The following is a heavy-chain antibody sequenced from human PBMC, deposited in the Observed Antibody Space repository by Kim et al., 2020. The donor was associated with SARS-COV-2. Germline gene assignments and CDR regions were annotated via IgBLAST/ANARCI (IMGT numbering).Heavy chain of an antibody. V-gene: IGHV4-59*08. J-gene: IGHJ6*03. D-gene: IGHD4-17*01. Sequence: SETLSLTCTVSGGSISSYYWSWIRQPPGKGLEWIGYIYYSGSTNYNPSLKSRVTISVDTSKNQFSLKLSSVTAADTAVYYCARLSDYGDGGRWYYYYYMDVWGKGTTVTVSS. CDR2: IYYSGST. CDR1: GGSISSYY. CDR3: ARLSDYGDGGRWYYYYYMDV.